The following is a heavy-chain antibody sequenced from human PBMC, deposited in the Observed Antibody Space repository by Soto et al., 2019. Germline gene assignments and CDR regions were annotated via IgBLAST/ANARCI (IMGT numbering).Heavy chain of an antibody. Sequence: SETLSLTCTASGGSISSYYWSWIWKPPGKGLEWIGYIYYSGSTNYNPSLKSRVTISVDTSKNQFSLKLSSVTAADTAVYYCARAGSMMITFGVLSGGAFYIWGQGTMVTVSS. CDR2: IYYSGST. J-gene: IGHJ3*02. D-gene: IGHD3-16*01. CDR3: ARAGSMMITFGVLSGGAFYI. CDR1: GGSISSYY. V-gene: IGHV4-59*01.